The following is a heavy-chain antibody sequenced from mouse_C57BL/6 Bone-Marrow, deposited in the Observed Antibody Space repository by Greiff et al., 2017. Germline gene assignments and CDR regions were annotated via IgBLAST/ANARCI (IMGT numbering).Heavy chain of an antibody. Sequence: QVQLKQSGPGLVQPSQSLSITCTVSGFSLTSYGVHWVRQSPGKGLEWLGVIWRGGSTDYNAAFMSRLSITKDNSKSQVFFKMNSLQADDTAIYYCAKNGDYYYDYDEAWFAYWGQGTLVTVSA. CDR1: GFSLTSYG. J-gene: IGHJ3*01. D-gene: IGHD2-4*01. CDR2: IWRGGST. CDR3: AKNGDYYYDYDEAWFAY. V-gene: IGHV2-5*01.